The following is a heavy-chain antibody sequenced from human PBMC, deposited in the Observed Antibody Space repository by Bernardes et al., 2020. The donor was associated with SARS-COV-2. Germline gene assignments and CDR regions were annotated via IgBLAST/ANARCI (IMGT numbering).Heavy chain of an antibody. Sequence: GGSLRLSCAASGFTFSSYSMNWVRQAPGKGLEWVSYISSSSSAIYYAESVKGRFIISRDNAKNSLYLQMNSLRDDDTAVYYCARVVENNSAYYSTPLDSWGQGTTVTVSS. D-gene: IGHD3-22*01. V-gene: IGHV3-48*02. J-gene: IGHJ6*02. CDR2: ISSSSSAI. CDR1: GFTFSSYS. CDR3: ARVVENNSAYYSTPLDS.